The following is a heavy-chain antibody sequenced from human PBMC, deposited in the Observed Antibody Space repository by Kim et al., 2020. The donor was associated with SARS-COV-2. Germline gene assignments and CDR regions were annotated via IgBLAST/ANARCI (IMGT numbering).Heavy chain of an antibody. CDR2: IIPIFGTA. J-gene: IGHJ1*01. D-gene: IGHD6-25*01. Sequence: SVKVSCKASGGTFSSYAISWVRQAPGQGLEWMGGIIPIFGTANYAQKFQGRVTITADESTSTAYMELSSLRSEDTAVYYCARAIKEGEVFKGVHPPQPFSPSSPVRIPRRIRAAWPLAASHRTSFQH. CDR3: ARAIKEGEVFKGVHPPQPFSPSSPVRIPRRIRAAWPLAASHRTSFQH. CDR1: GGTFSSYA. V-gene: IGHV1-69*13.